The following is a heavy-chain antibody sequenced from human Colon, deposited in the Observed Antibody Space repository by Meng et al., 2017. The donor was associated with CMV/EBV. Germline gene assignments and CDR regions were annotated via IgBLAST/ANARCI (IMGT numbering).Heavy chain of an antibody. D-gene: IGHD2-15*01. CDR2: MNPNSGNT. J-gene: IGHJ6*02. Sequence: ASVKVSCKASGYTFTSYDINWVRQATGQGLEWMGWMNPNSGNTGYAQKFQGRVTITRNTSISTAYMELSSLRSEDTAVYYCARAKLSPLRSGYYYGMDVWGQGTTVTVSS. V-gene: IGHV1-8*03. CDR1: GYTFTSYD. CDR3: ARAKLSPLRSGYYYGMDV.